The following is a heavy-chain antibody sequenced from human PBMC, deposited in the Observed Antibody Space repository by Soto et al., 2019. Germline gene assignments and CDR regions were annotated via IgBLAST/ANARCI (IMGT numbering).Heavy chain of an antibody. D-gene: IGHD3-22*01. J-gene: IGHJ4*02. CDR3: ARVDDSSGYSV. V-gene: IGHV3-11*06. CDR1: GFTFSAYY. Sequence: PRGSLRLSCAASGFTFSAYYMRSIRQAPGKGLEWVSYISSSSYTNYADSVKGRFTISRDNAKNSLYLQMNSLRDEDTAVYYCARVDDSSGYSVWGQGTLVTVS. CDR2: ISSSSYT.